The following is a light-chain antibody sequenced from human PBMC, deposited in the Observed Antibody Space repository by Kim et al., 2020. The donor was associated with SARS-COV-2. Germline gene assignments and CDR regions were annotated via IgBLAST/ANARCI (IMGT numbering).Light chain of an antibody. J-gene: IGKJ1*01. V-gene: IGKV3-20*01. CDR1: QRVSSGY. Sequence: SPGERDTPSGGATQRVSSGYLARYQQKPGQAPRHPSYGASSRATGIPDRFSGGGSGTDFTLTISRLEPEEIAVYFCQKYGGSPRTFGEGTKV. CDR2: GAS. CDR3: QKYGGSPRT.